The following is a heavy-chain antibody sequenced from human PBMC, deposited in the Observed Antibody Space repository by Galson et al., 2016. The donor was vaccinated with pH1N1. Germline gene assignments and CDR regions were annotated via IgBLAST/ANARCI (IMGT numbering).Heavy chain of an antibody. CDR2: VSESAATT. CDR1: GFIFTSYT. CDR3: ARRKPYGYPFFDR. J-gene: IGHJ4*02. D-gene: IGHD5-18*01. V-gene: IGHV3-48*01. Sequence: SLRLSCAASGFIFTSYTISWVRQAPGQGLEWISFVSESAATTYYSESVQGRFTISRDNAKHSVFLQLKTLRAEDTAVYYVARRKPYGYPFFDRWGQGTLVTVSS.